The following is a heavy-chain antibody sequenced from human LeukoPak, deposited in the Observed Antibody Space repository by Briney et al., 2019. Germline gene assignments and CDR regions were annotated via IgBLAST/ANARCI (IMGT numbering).Heavy chain of an antibody. V-gene: IGHV3-23*01. J-gene: IGHJ4*02. CDR1: GFTFSSYA. D-gene: IGHD3-22*01. Sequence: GGSLRLSCAASGFTFSSYAMSWVRQAPGKGLEWVSAISGSGGSTYYADSVKGRFTISRDNSKNTLYLQMNSLRAEDTAVYYRAKSYYDSSGYSPLTDYWGQGTLVTVSS. CDR3: AKSYYDSSGYSPLTDY. CDR2: ISGSGGST.